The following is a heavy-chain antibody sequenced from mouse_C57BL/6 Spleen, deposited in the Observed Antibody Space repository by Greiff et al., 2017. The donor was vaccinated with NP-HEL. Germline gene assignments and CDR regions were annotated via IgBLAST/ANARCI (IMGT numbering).Heavy chain of an antibody. CDR1: GYTFTSYW. Sequence: QVQLQQPGAELVKPGASVKMSCKASGYTFTSYWITWVKQRPGQGLEWFGDIYPGSGSTNYNEKFKSKATLTVDTSSSTAYMQLSSLTSEDSAVYYCARGDGYYSLFDYWGQGTTLTVSS. CDR2: IYPGSGST. D-gene: IGHD2-3*01. J-gene: IGHJ2*01. CDR3: ARGDGYYSLFDY. V-gene: IGHV1-55*01.